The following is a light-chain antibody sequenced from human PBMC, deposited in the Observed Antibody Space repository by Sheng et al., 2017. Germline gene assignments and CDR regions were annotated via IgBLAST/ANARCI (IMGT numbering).Light chain of an antibody. V-gene: IGKV3-11*01. J-gene: IGKJ2*03. Sequence: EIVLTQSPVTLSLSPGERLTLSCRASQSVDTYLAWYQQKVGQAPRLLIYDASNRATGIPDRFSGSGSGTDFTLTISSLEPEDFATYYCQQLNIYPHSFGQGYQAGD. CDR3: QQLNIYPHS. CDR2: DAS. CDR1: QSVDTY.